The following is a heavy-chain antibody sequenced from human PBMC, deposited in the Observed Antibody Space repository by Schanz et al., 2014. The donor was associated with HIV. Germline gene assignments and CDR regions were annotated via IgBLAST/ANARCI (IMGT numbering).Heavy chain of an antibody. V-gene: IGHV3-33*01. J-gene: IGHJ3*02. CDR2: TWYDGSNK. CDR3: ARTAPTKYYYDSSGVRGAFDI. CDR1: GFTFRSYG. D-gene: IGHD3-22*01. Sequence: QVQLVESGGGVVQPGRSLRLSCAASGFTFRSYGMHWVRQAPGKGLEWVAVTWYDGSNKYYADSVKGRFTISRDNSKNTLFLQMNSLRDEDTAVYYCARTAPTKYYYDSSGVRGAFDIWGQGTMVTVSP.